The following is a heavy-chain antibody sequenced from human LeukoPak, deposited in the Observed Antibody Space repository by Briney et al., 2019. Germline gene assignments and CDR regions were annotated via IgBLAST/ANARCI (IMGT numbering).Heavy chain of an antibody. CDR3: ARGLYYYGSGRGYYFDY. CDR1: GYTFTDYF. Sequence: ASVKVSCKASGYTFTDYFIHWVRQAPGHGLEWMGWINPNSGGTNYAQKFQGRVTMTRDTSISTAYMELSRLRSDDTAVYYCARGLYYYGSGRGYYFDYWGQGTLVTVSS. V-gene: IGHV1-2*02. D-gene: IGHD3-10*01. CDR2: INPNSGGT. J-gene: IGHJ4*02.